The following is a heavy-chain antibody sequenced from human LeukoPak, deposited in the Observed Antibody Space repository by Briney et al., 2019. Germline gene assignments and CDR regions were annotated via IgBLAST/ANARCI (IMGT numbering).Heavy chain of an antibody. CDR1: GFTFSSYS. Sequence: GGSLRLSCAASGFTFSSYSMNWVRQAPGKGLEWVSGINWNGGSTGYADSVKGRFTISRDNAKNSLYLQMNSLRAEDTALYYCARGGYSSSWPEADYWGQGTLVTVSS. V-gene: IGHV3-20*04. D-gene: IGHD6-13*01. CDR3: ARGGYSSSWPEADY. CDR2: INWNGGST. J-gene: IGHJ4*02.